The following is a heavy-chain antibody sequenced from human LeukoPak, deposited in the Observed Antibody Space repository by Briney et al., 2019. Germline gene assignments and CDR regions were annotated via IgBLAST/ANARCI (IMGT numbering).Heavy chain of an antibody. CDR2: IYYSGST. V-gene: IGHV4-59*01. D-gene: IGHD3-16*01. J-gene: IGHJ5*02. Sequence: SETLSLTCTVSGGSISSYYWSWIRQPPGKGLEWIGYIYYSGSTNYNPSLKIRAPISVHPSKYQFSLKLSSVTAADTAVYYCAGVVGVHSNLEPWGQGNLVTVSS. CDR3: AGVVGVHSNLEP. CDR1: GGSISSYY.